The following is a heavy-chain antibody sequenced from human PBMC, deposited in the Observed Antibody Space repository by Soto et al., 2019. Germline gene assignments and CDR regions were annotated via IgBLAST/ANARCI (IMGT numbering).Heavy chain of an antibody. CDR1: GFTFSNYA. J-gene: IGHJ4*02. Sequence: QVQLVESGGGVVQPGRSLRLSCAASGFTFSNYAVHWVRQAPGQGLEWVAVIWDNGNDKKYADSVKGRFTISRDNSKNTAYLQMSSLRVEDTAVYYCARDRGNWSPIDYWGQGTLVTVSS. CDR3: ARDRGNWSPIDY. V-gene: IGHV3-33*01. D-gene: IGHD3-3*01. CDR2: IWDNGNDK.